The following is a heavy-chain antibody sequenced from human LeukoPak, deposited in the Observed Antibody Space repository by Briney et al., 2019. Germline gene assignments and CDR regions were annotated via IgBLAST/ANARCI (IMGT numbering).Heavy chain of an antibody. CDR2: ITGGGGST. J-gene: IGHJ4*02. CDR1: GFTFSSYA. CDR3: AKYYYDTSGYYSAGYFDD. D-gene: IGHD3-22*01. Sequence: GGSLRLSCAASGFTFSSYAMSWVRQAPGKGLEWVSFITGGGGSTYYADSVKGRFTISGDNSKNTLYLQMNSLRAEDTAVYYCAKYYYDTSGYYSAGYFDDWGQGSLVTVSS. V-gene: IGHV3-23*01.